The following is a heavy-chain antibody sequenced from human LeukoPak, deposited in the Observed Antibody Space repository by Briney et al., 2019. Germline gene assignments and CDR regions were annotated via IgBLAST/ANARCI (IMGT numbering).Heavy chain of an antibody. J-gene: IGHJ4*02. CDR2: ISSNGGST. CDR1: GFTFSSYA. CDR3: ARGGGDGGSYTQNYYFDY. D-gene: IGHD1-26*01. Sequence: PGGSLRLSCAASGFTFSSYAMHWVRQAPGKGLEYVSAISSNGGSTYYANSVKGRFTISRDNSKNTLYLQMGSLRAEDMAVYYCARGGGDGGSYTQNYYFDYWGQGTLVTVSS. V-gene: IGHV3-64*01.